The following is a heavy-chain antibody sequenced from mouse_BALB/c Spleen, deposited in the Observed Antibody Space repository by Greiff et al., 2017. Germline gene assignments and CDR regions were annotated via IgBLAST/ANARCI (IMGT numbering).Heavy chain of an antibody. D-gene: IGHD2-14*01. Sequence: QVQLKESGAELVKPGASVKLSCKASGYTFTSYYMYWVKQRPGQGLEWIGEINPSNGGTNFNEKFKSKATLTVDKSSSTAYMQLSSLTSEDSAVYYCTRWDYRYGFAYWGQGTLVTVSA. CDR3: TRWDYRYGFAY. J-gene: IGHJ3*01. CDR2: INPSNGGT. V-gene: IGHV1S81*02. CDR1: GYTFTSYY.